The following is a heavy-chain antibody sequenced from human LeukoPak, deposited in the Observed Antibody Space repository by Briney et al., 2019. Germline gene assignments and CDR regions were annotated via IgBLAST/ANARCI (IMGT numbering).Heavy chain of an antibody. D-gene: IGHD6-13*01. Sequence: ASVKVSCKASGYTFTGYYMHWLRQAPGQGLEWMGWISPNSGGTNYAQKFQGRVTMTRNISISTAYMELSSLRSEDTAVYYCARGGYSSSWFFDYWGQGTLVTVSS. CDR3: ARGGYSSSWFFDY. J-gene: IGHJ4*02. CDR2: ISPNSGGT. V-gene: IGHV1-2*02. CDR1: GYTFTGYY.